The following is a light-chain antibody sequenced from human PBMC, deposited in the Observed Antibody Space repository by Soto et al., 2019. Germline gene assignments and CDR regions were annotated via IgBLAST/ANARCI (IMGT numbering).Light chain of an antibody. Sequence: EVVLTQSPGTLSLSPGERVTLSYRASQSISGNYLAWYQHKPGQAPRLLISGTYTMATGITDRFSGRGSGTDFSLTISRLERGDFAVYYCQLDGDSLSIAFGQGKRLEI. V-gene: IGKV3-20*01. CDR2: GTY. CDR3: QLDGDSLSIA. CDR1: QSISGNY. J-gene: IGKJ5*01.